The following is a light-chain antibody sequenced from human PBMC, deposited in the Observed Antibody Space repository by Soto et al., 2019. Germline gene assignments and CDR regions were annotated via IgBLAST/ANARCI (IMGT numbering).Light chain of an antibody. V-gene: IGKV1-5*01. CDR3: QQYNSYST. J-gene: IGKJ1*01. Sequence: DIQMTQSPSPLSSSVGDRFIITCRASQSISSWLAWYQQKPGKAPKLLIYDASSLESGVPSRFSGSGSGTEFTLTISSLQPDDFATYYCQQYNSYSTFGQGTKVAIK. CDR1: QSISSW. CDR2: DAS.